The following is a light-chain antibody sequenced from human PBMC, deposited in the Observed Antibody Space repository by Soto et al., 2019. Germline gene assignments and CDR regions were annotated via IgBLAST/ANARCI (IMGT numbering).Light chain of an antibody. Sequence: EIVLTQSPGTLSLSPGERATLSCRASQSVSSNYLAWYQQKPGQAPRLLIYGASSRATGIPDRFSRSGSGTDFTLTISRLEPEAFAVYFCQHYGSSLSIIFGQGKRLEI. CDR2: GAS. CDR3: QHYGSSLSII. CDR1: QSVSSNY. J-gene: IGKJ5*01. V-gene: IGKV3-20*01.